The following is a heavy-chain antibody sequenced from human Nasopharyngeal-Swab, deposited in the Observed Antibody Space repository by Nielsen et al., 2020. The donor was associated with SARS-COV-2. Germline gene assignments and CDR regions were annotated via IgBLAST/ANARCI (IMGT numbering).Heavy chain of an antibody. CDR2: ISGSGGST. CDR3: AKDRITMIGEPDY. V-gene: IGHV3-23*01. J-gene: IGHJ4*02. D-gene: IGHD3-22*01. Sequence: WIRQPPGKGLEWVSAISGSGGSTYYADSVKGRFTISRDNSKNTLYLQMNSLRAEDTAVYYCAKDRITMIGEPDYWGQGTLVTVSS.